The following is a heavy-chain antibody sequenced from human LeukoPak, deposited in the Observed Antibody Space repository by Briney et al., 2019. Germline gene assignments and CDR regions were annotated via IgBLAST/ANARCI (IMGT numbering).Heavy chain of an antibody. D-gene: IGHD2-15*01. CDR1: GFTFDDYA. V-gene: IGHV3-9*01. Sequence: PGGSLRLSCAASGFTFDDYAMHWVRQAPGKGLEWVSGISWNSGSIGYADSVKGRFTIPRDNAKNSLYLQMNSLRAEDTALYYCAKAGVRYCSGGSCYSDYYFDYWGQGTLVTVSS. CDR2: ISWNSGSI. CDR3: AKAGVRYCSGGSCYSDYYFDY. J-gene: IGHJ4*02.